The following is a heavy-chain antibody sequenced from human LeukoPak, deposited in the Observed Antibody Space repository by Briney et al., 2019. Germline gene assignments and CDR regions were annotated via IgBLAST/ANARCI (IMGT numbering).Heavy chain of an antibody. CDR2: ISGSGGCT. CDR3: AKGGQGVVPAAIAY. D-gene: IGHD2-2*01. J-gene: IGHJ4*02. Sequence: GGSLRLSCAASGFTFSSYAMSWVRQAPGKGLEWVSAISGSGGCTYYADSVKGRFTISRDNSKNTLYLQMNSLRAEDTAVYYCAKGGQGVVPAAIAYWGQGTLVTVSS. V-gene: IGHV3-23*01. CDR1: GFTFSSYA.